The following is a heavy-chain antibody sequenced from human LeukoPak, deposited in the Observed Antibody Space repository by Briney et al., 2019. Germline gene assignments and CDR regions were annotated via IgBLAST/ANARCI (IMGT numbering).Heavy chain of an antibody. D-gene: IGHD3-3*01. CDR1: GFAFSTYA. V-gene: IGHV3-23*01. CDR2: ISGSGGST. CDR3: AKSPLRTRILLDY. Sequence: GGSLRLSCVASGFAFSTYAMSWVRQAPGKGLEWVSTISGSGGSTYYADSVKGRFTISRDNSKNTLYLQMNSLRADDTAVYYCAKSPLRTRILLDYWGQGTLVTVSS. J-gene: IGHJ4*02.